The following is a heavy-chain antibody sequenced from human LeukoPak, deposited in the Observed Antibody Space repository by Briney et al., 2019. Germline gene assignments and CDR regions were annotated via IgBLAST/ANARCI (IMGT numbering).Heavy chain of an antibody. V-gene: IGHV4-61*02. Sequence: PSETLSLTCTVSGGSISSGSYYWRWIRQPAGKGLEWIGRIYTSGSTNYHPALKSQITISVDKAKNQFSLKLSSVTAADTAVYYCARGITMVRGGNYYMDVWGKGTTVTISS. CDR2: IYTSGST. J-gene: IGHJ6*03. CDR3: ARGITMVRGGNYYMDV. CDR1: GGSISSGSYY. D-gene: IGHD3-10*01.